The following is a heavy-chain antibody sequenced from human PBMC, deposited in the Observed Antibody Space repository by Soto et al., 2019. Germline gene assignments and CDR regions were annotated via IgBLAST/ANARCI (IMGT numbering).Heavy chain of an antibody. D-gene: IGHD6-19*01. CDR3: AHRRAGSGWLYFDY. V-gene: IGHV2-5*02. CDR2: IYWDDDK. CDR1: GFSLSTSGVG. J-gene: IGHJ4*02. Sequence: QITLKESGPTLVKPTQTLTLTCTFSGFSLSTSGVGVGWIRQPPGKALEWLALIYWDDDKRYSPSLKSRLTITKRPSKNQVVLTRTNMDPVDTATYYCAHRRAGSGWLYFDYGGQGTLDTVSS.